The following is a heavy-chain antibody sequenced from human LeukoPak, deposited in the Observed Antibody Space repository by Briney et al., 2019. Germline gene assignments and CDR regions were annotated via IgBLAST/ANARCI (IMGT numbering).Heavy chain of an antibody. CDR3: ASELTTPGTHSWFDP. D-gene: IGHD3-22*01. V-gene: IGHV4-59*01. CDR1: GGSISSYY. Sequence: NPSETLSLTCTVSGGSISSYYWSWIRQPPGKGLEWIGYIYYSGSTNYNPSLKSRVTISVDTSKNQFSLKLSSVTAADTAVYYCASELTTPGTHSWFDPWGQGTLVTVSS. CDR2: IYYSGST. J-gene: IGHJ5*02.